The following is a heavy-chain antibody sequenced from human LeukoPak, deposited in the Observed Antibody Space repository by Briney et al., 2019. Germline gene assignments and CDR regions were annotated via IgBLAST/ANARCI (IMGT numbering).Heavy chain of an antibody. CDR3: ARDCSTTTCYKAFDY. Sequence: GGSLRLSCAASGFTFNSSAMSWVRQAPGKGLEWVSAISASGASTFYADFVKGRFTISRGNSKNTLYLQMNSLRAEDTAVYYCARDCSTTTCYKAFDYWGQGTLVTVSS. D-gene: IGHD2-2*02. CDR2: ISASGAST. V-gene: IGHV3-23*01. J-gene: IGHJ4*02. CDR1: GFTFNSSA.